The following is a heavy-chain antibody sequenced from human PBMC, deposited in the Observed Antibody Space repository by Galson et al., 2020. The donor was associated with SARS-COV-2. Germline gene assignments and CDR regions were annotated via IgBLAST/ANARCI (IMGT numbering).Heavy chain of an antibody. CDR3: STAPAYGSGTDWFDP. V-gene: IGHV1-24*01. J-gene: IGHJ5*02. CDR1: GYTLTELS. D-gene: IGHD3-10*01. Sequence: ASVKDSCKASGYTLTELSMNWVRQAPGKGLEWMGGFDPEDGETIYAQKFQGRVTMTEDTSTDTAYMELSSLRSEDTAVYYCSTAPAYGSGTDWFDPWGQGTLVTVSS. CDR2: FDPEDGET.